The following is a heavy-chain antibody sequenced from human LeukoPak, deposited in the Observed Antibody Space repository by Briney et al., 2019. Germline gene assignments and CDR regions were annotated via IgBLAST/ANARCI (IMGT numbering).Heavy chain of an antibody. D-gene: IGHD1-1*01. CDR2: VDHTGNT. CDR1: GGSISSYY. CDR3: ATNVRFFDS. Sequence: SETLSLTCTVSGGSISSYYWSWIRQPPGKGLEWIGEVDHTGNTNYRPSLDSRATLSIDTSKNQFSLTLTSVTAADTAVYYCATNVRFFDSWGQGTRVTVSS. J-gene: IGHJ4*02. V-gene: IGHV4-59*12.